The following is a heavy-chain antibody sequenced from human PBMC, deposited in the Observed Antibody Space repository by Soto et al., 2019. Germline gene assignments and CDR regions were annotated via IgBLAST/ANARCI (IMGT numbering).Heavy chain of an antibody. CDR3: ATVRWELHDAFDI. CDR2: IYHSGMT. D-gene: IGHD4-17*01. V-gene: IGHV4-31*03. J-gene: IGHJ3*02. CDR1: GGSISTGGYY. Sequence: QVQLQESGPGLVKPSQTLSLTCTVSGGSISTGGYYWSWIRQHPGRGLEWIGYIYHSGMTFSNPSLQSRFAISIDTSENQFSLKLSSVTAADTAVYYCATVRWELHDAFDIWGHGTMVSVSS.